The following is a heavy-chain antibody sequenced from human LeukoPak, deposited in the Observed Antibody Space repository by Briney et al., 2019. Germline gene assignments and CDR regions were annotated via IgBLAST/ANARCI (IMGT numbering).Heavy chain of an antibody. CDR2: IYYSGST. D-gene: IGHD3-22*01. CDR1: GGSISSYY. Sequence: RPSETLSLTCTVSGGSISSYYWSWIRQPPGKGLEWIGYIYYSGSTNYNPSLKSRVTISVDTSKNQFSLKLSSVTAADTAVYHCARSPSWGYYDSSAYYFDYWGQGTLVTVSS. J-gene: IGHJ4*02. CDR3: ARSPSWGYYDSSAYYFDY. V-gene: IGHV4-59*01.